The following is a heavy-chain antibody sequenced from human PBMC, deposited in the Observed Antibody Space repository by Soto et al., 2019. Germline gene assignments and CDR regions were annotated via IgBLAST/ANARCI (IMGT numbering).Heavy chain of an antibody. Sequence: SETLSLTCTVSGGSISSRTYYRGWIRQPPGKGLEWIGNIYYSGSTYYNPSLKSRVTISVDTSKNQFSLKLSSVTAADTAVYYCARLGGDGYLGAFDIWGQGTMVTVSS. V-gene: IGHV4-39*01. CDR1: GGSISSRTYY. J-gene: IGHJ3*02. CDR3: ARLGGDGYLGAFDI. CDR2: IYYSGST. D-gene: IGHD3-16*01.